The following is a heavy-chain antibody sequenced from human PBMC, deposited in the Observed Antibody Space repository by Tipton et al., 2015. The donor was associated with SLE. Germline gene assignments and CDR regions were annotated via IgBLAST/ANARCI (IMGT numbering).Heavy chain of an antibody. D-gene: IGHD4-17*01. CDR3: ATGYGDDDFYYYYMDV. CDR1: GGSIRSGNHY. V-gene: IGHV4-61*02. Sequence: TLSLTCTVSGGSIRSGNHYWSWIRQPAGKGLEWIGRMFRSGSTNYNPSLKSRVTISLDRSKNQFSLNLYSATAADTAVYYCATGYGDDDFYYYYMDVWGKGITVTVSS. J-gene: IGHJ6*03. CDR2: MFRSGST.